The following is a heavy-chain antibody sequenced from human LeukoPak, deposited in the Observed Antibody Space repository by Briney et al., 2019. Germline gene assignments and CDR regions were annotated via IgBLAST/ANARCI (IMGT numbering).Heavy chain of an antibody. V-gene: IGHV3-74*01. J-gene: IGHJ4*02. D-gene: IGHD3-3*02. Sequence: GGSLRLSCAASGFTFSSYWMHWVRQAPGKGLVWVSRINTDGSSTSYADSVKGRFTISRDNAKNTLYLQMNSLRAEDTAVYYWAKIAPSVLEFLDCFPLDYWGQGPRSPSPQ. CDR2: INTDGSST. CDR3: AKIAPSVLEFLDCFPLDY. CDR1: GFTFSSYW.